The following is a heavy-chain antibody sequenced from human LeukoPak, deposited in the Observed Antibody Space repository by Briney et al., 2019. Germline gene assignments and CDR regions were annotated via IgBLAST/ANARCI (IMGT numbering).Heavy chain of an antibody. CDR1: GFTFSSYS. CDR3: AREEAYDSLDY. J-gene: IGHJ4*02. D-gene: IGHD3-22*01. CDR2: ISSSSSYI. Sequence: KTGGSLRLSCAASGFTFSSYSMNWVRQAPGTGLEWVSSISSSSSYIYYADSVKGRFTISRDNTKNSLFLQMNSLRAGDTAVYYCAREEAYDSLDYWGQGTLVTVSS. V-gene: IGHV3-21*06.